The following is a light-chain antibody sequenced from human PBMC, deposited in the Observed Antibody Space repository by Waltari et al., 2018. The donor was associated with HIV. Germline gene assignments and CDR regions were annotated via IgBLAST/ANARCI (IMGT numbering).Light chain of an antibody. J-gene: IGLJ2*01. CDR2: DAT. V-gene: IGLV7-46*01. CDR1: PGTVPSDHH. Sequence: VVTQEPSLTVSPGGPVTLTCGSTPGTVPSDHHPYWFQQKPGQAPRTLVYDATDKHSWTPARFSPSFLGGKAALTLTAAQPEDEADYYCLLSYGSVRLFGGGTRLTV. CDR3: LLSYGSVRL.